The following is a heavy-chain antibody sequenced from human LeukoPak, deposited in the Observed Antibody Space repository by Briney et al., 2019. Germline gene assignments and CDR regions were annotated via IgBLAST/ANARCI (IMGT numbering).Heavy chain of an antibody. D-gene: IGHD3-3*01. CDR2: IYSGGST. CDR1: GFTVSHNY. V-gene: IGHV3-53*01. CDR3: ASFSLEWFTFDY. J-gene: IGHJ4*02. Sequence: PGGSLRLSCAASGFTVSHNYMSWVRQAPGKGLEWVSVIYSGGSTYYADSVKGRFTISRDNSKNTLYLQMNSLRVEDTAVYYCASFSLEWFTFDYWGQGTLFTVSS.